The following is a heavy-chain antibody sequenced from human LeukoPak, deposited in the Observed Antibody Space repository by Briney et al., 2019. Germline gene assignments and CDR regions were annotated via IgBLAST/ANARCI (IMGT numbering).Heavy chain of an antibody. V-gene: IGHV1-2*02. CDR2: INPNSGGT. Sequence: VASVKVSCKASGYTFTGYYMHWVRQAPGQGLEWMGWINPNSGGTNYAQKFQGRVTMTRDTSISTAYMELSRLRSDDTAVYYCAREREWDLLTGGFDYWGQGTLVTVSS. D-gene: IGHD1-26*01. CDR3: AREREWDLLTGGFDY. CDR1: GYTFTGYY. J-gene: IGHJ4*02.